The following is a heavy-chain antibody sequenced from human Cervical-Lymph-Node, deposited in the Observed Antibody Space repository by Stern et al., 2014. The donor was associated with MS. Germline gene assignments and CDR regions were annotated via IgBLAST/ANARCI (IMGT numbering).Heavy chain of an antibody. CDR2: ISGSGGST. J-gene: IGHJ4*02. CDR1: GFTFSDYA. Sequence: EVQLVESGGGLAQPGGSLRLSCAGSGFTFSDYAMSWVRQAPGQGLEWVSGISGSGGSTYYAASVQGRFNISRDKSMDTMYLQMSSLRVDDTAVYYCAKGSRIVGSTEFDSWGQGTLVTVSS. CDR3: AKGSRIVGSTEFDS. V-gene: IGHV3-23*04. D-gene: IGHD1-26*01.